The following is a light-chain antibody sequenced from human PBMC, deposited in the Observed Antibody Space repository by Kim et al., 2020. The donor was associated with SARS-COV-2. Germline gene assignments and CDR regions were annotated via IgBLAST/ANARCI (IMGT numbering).Light chain of an antibody. CDR2: DAS. V-gene: IGKV3-11*01. CDR1: RIFSRY. Sequence: LAPGESAPRSYRACRIFSRYLAWYQQKPGQSPSLLIYDASNRATGLPARFSGSVSGTGFPLTISSLEPEDFAVSFCQQRSNWPLTFGGGTKLDI. J-gene: IGKJ4*01. CDR3: QQRSNWPLT.